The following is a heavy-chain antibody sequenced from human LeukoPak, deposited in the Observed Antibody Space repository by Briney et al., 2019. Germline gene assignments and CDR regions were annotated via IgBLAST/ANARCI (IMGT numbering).Heavy chain of an antibody. V-gene: IGHV3-9*01. D-gene: IGHD1-26*01. CDR1: GFTFDDYA. CDR3: AKDSLRGSGSYEDAFDY. CDR2: ISWNSGSI. Sequence: GGSLRLSCAASGFTFDDYAMHWVRQAPGKGLEWVSGISWNSGSIGYADSVKGRFTISRDNAKNSLYLQMNSLRAEDTALYYCAKDSLRGSGSYEDAFDYWGQGTLVTVSS. J-gene: IGHJ4*02.